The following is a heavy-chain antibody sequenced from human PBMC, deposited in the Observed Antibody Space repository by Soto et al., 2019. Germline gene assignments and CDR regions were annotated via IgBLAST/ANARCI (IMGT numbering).Heavy chain of an antibody. Sequence: SVQVSCKASGGTFSSYAISWVRQAPGKGLEWMGGYLPLFGTATYAQKFQARVTITAYESTSTAYLELSSLSSEDTAVYYCASLGFGRPWSVFDYWGQGTLVTVSS. D-gene: IGHD3-3*01. CDR1: GGTFSSYA. CDR3: ASLGFGRPWSVFDY. J-gene: IGHJ4*02. CDR2: YLPLFGTA. V-gene: IGHV1-69*13.